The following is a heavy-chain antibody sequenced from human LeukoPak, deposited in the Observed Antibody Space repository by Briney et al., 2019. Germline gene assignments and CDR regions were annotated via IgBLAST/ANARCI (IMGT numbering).Heavy chain of an antibody. J-gene: IGHJ4*02. CDR3: ARGRPHGNDY. Sequence: GGSLRLSCAASGFTFSSYWMNWVRQAPGKGLVWVSRIASDGSSATYADSVKGRFSISRDNAKNTLYLQMNSLRVEDTAVYYCARGRPHGNDYRGQGTLVTVSS. CDR2: IASDGSSA. V-gene: IGHV3-74*01. D-gene: IGHD4-23*01. CDR1: GFTFSSYW.